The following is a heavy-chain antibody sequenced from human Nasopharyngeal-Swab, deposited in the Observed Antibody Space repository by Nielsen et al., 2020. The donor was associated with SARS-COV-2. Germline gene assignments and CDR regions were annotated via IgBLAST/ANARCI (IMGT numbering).Heavy chain of an antibody. CDR1: GFTFSSYE. V-gene: IGHV3-48*03. CDR2: INSDGSTI. J-gene: IGHJ4*02. CDR3: ARGGRFTLVPEFDF. Sequence: GESLKISCAASGFTFSSYEMNWVRQAPGKGLEWVSYINSDGSTIYYADSVKGRFIISRDNAKNSLYLQMNSLRAEDAAVYYCARGGRFTLVPEFDFWGQGALVTVSS. D-gene: IGHD3-10*01.